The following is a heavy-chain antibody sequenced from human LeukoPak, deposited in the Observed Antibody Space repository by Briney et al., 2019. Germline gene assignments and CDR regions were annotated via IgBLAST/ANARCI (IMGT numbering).Heavy chain of an antibody. Sequence: ASVTVSFMSSGYTFTSYDINWVRQATGQGLEWMGWMNPNSGSTGYAQKFQGRVTITRNTSISTAYMELSGLRSEDTAVYYCARGRSTGYPYYFEYWGQGTLVTVSS. D-gene: IGHD5-12*01. CDR3: ARGRSTGYPYYFEY. CDR1: GYTFTSYD. CDR2: MNPNSGST. J-gene: IGHJ4*02. V-gene: IGHV1-8*03.